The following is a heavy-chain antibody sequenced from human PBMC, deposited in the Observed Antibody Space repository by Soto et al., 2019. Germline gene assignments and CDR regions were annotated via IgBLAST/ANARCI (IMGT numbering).Heavy chain of an antibody. V-gene: IGHV4-30-4*01. CDR2: IYYSGST. D-gene: IGHD2-15*01. CDR1: GGSISSGDYY. J-gene: IGHJ5*02. CDR3: ARSPLSYCSGGSCHNWFDP. Sequence: SETPSLTRPVSGGSISSGDYYRNWIRQPPGKGLEWIGYIYYSGSTYYNPSLKSRVTISVDTSKNQFSLKLSSVTAADTAVYYCARSPLSYCSGGSCHNWFDPWGHGTLVTVSS.